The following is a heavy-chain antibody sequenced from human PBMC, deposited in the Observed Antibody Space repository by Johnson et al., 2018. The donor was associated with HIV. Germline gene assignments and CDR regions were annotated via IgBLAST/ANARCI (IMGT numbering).Heavy chain of an antibody. CDR3: AKDIVGATTGAFDI. CDR1: GFTFSDYY. V-gene: IGHV3-11*01. CDR2: ISSSGSTI. D-gene: IGHD1-26*01. J-gene: IGHJ3*02. Sequence: QVQLVESGGGLVKPGGSLRLSCAASGFTFSDYYMNWIRQAPGKGLEWVSYISSSGSTIYYADSVKGRFTVSRDNSKNTLYLQMKSLRAEDTALYYCAKDIVGATTGAFDIWGQGTMVTVSS.